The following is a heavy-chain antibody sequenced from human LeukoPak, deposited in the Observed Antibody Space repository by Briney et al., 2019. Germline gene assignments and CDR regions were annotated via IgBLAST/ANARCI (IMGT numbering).Heavy chain of an antibody. V-gene: IGHV4-39*01. Sequence: PSETLSLTCTVSGGSVGSNTYYWGRLRQPPGRGRGGIVHFDYRRTTYSTPSLPRPVSISAAPSKNQFPLKLSSVTAADTAVYCCARPTRGVDFVWGSYRSPIWFDAWGQGTLVTVSS. CDR1: GGSVGSNTYY. CDR2: FDYRRTT. CDR3: ARPTRGVDFVWGSYRSPIWFDA. J-gene: IGHJ5*02. D-gene: IGHD3-16*02.